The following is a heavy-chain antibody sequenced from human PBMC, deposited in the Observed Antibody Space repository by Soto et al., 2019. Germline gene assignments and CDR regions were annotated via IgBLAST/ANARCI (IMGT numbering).Heavy chain of an antibody. CDR3: AKDLRSSLRPYGMDV. CDR1: GFTFSSYA. J-gene: IGHJ6*02. CDR2: ISGSGGST. V-gene: IGHV3-23*01. Sequence: LRLSCAASGFTFSSYAMSWVRQAPGKGLEWVSAISGSGGSTYYADSVKGRFTISRDNSKNTLYLQMNSLRAEDTAVYYCAKDLRSSLRPYGMDVWGQGTTVTVSS. D-gene: IGHD6-13*01.